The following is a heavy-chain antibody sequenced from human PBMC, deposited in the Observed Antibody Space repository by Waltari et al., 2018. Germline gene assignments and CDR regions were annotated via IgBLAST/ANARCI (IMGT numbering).Heavy chain of an antibody. CDR1: GGSISSSSYY. CDR3: ARDWSWGSYRYTPAGTDV. V-gene: IGHV4-39*07. J-gene: IGHJ6*02. D-gene: IGHD3-16*02. Sequence: QLQLQESGPGLVKPSETLSLTCTVSGGSISSSSYYWGWIRQPPGKGLEWIGSIYYSGSTYYNPSLKSRVTISVDTSKNQFSLKLSSVTAADTAVYYCARDWSWGSYRYTPAGTDVWGQGTTVTVSS. CDR2: IYYSGST.